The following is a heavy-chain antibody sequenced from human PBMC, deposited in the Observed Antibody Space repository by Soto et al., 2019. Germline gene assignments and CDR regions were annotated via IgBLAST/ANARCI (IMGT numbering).Heavy chain of an antibody. CDR2: IYYSGST. Sequence: QLQLQESGPGLVKPSETLSLTCTVSGGSISSSSYYWGWIRQPPGKGLEWIGSIYYSGSTYYNPSLKSRVTISVDTSKNQFSLKLSSVTAADTAVYYCAGSIVPENSHDYGDYDYYGMDVWGQGTTVTVSS. CDR1: GGSISSSSYY. CDR3: AGSIVPENSHDYGDYDYYGMDV. V-gene: IGHV4-39*01. D-gene: IGHD4-17*01. J-gene: IGHJ6*02.